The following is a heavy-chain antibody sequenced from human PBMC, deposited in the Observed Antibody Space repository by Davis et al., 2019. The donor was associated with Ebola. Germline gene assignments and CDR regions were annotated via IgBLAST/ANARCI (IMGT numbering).Heavy chain of an antibody. CDR3: ARDRPSITIFGVVTTYNWFDP. Sequence: GESLKISCAASGFTFSSYAMSWVRQAPGKGLEWVSAISGSGGSTYYADSVKGRFTISRDNSKNTLYLQMNSLRAEDTAVYYCARDRPSITIFGVVTTYNWFDPWGQGTLVTVSS. CDR1: GFTFSSYA. CDR2: ISGSGGST. V-gene: IGHV3-23*01. J-gene: IGHJ5*02. D-gene: IGHD3-3*01.